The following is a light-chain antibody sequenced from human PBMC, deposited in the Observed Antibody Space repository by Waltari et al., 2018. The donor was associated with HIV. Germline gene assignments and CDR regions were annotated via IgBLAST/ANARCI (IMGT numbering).Light chain of an antibody. J-gene: IGLJ2*01. CDR2: RNN. Sequence: QSVLTQPPSASGPPGQRVTISCSGSSSNVGSNYVPWYQQLPGPAPKLLIYRNNQPASWVPDRFSGSKSGTSASLAISGLRSEDEADYYCAVWDDTLSGHLVFGGGTKLTVL. CDR3: AVWDDTLSGHLV. CDR1: SSNVGSNY. V-gene: IGLV1-47*01.